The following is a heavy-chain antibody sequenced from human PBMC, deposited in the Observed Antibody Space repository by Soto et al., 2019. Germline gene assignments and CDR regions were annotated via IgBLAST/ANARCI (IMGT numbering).Heavy chain of an antibody. CDR3: ERGTHSYSGSHELDA. Sequence: EVQLVESGGRLVQRGGSLRLSCSGSGFIFGDHVMDWVRQAPGKGLEWVAGISGSGNSPFFRDSVKGRFTISRDNSKNTVYLEMNNLRDEDSAMYFCERGTHSYSGSHELDAWGLGTLVTVSS. J-gene: IGHJ5*02. V-gene: IGHV3-23*04. CDR2: ISGSGNSP. D-gene: IGHD1-26*01. CDR1: GFIFGDHV.